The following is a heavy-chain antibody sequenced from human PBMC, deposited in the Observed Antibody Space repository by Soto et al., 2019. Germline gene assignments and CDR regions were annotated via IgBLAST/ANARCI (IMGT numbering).Heavy chain of an antibody. CDR2: IWYDGSNK. J-gene: IGHJ6*02. CDR3: ARRDYDFWSSYYSGAYYGMDV. V-gene: IGHV3-33*01. CDR1: GFTFSSYG. Sequence: PGGSLRLSCAASGFTFSSYGMHWVRQAPGKGLEWVAVIWYDGSNKYYADSVKGRFTISRDNSKNTLYLQMNSLRAEDTAVYYCARRDYDFWSSYYSGAYYGMDVWGQGTTVTVSS. D-gene: IGHD3-3*01.